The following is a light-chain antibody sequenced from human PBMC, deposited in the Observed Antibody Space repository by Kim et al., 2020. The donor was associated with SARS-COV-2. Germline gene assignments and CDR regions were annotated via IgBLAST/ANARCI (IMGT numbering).Light chain of an antibody. Sequence: ASVGDRVDITCRASQDISNYLNWYQQKPGRAPKLLIYAASNLETGVPSRFSGSGSGTDFTFTISSLQPEDIATYYCQQYDSLPITFGQGTRLEIK. CDR2: AAS. CDR1: QDISNY. J-gene: IGKJ5*01. CDR3: QQYDSLPIT. V-gene: IGKV1-33*01.